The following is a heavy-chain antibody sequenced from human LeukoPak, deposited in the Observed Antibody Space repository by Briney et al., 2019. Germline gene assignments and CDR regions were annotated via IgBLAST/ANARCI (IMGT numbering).Heavy chain of an antibody. J-gene: IGHJ4*02. CDR2: ISYDGSNK. D-gene: IGHD3-22*01. CDR1: GFTFSSYG. V-gene: IGHV3-30*18. Sequence: GRSLRLSCAASGFTFSSYGMHCVRQDPGKGLEWLAVISYDGSNKYYADSVKGRFTISRDDSKNTLYLQMNSLRAEDTAVYYCAKDRYDSSGFDYWGQGTLVTVSS. CDR3: AKDRYDSSGFDY.